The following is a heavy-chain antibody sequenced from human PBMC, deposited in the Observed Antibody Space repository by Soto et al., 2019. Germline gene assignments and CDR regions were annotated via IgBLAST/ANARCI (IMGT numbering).Heavy chain of an antibody. CDR1: LDSISNSY. D-gene: IGHD3-22*01. CDR3: AKGRGFYSDNYFDP. J-gene: IGHJ5*02. Sequence: ETLSLTCSVCLDSISNSYWTWIRQPAGKGLEWIGHIYSSGNANYNPSLKSRVTMSLATSTNQFSLSLKSVTAADTAIYYCAKGRGFYSDNYFDPWGQGTQVTVSS. CDR2: IYSSGNA. V-gene: IGHV4-4*07.